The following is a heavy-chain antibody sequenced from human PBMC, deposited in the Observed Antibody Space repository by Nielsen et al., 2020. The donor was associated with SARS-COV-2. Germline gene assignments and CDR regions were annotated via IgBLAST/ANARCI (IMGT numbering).Heavy chain of an antibody. CDR3: ARDAAWGDSSSSY. CDR2: IWFDGSNE. J-gene: IGHJ4*02. D-gene: IGHD6-6*01. V-gene: IGHV3-33*01. Sequence: GESLKISCAASGFTFSIYAMHWVRQAPGKGLEWVSVIWFDGSNEYYADSVKGRFTISRDNSKNTLYLQRNSLRAEDTAVYYCARDAAWGDSSSSYWGQGTLVTVSS. CDR1: GFTFSIYA.